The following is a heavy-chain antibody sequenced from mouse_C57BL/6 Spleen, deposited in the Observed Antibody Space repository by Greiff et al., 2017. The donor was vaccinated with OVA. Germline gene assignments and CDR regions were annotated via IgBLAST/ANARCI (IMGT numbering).Heavy chain of an antibody. CDR1: GFSFNTYA. D-gene: IGHD2-4*01. CDR3: VRPDDYDAGYYYAMDY. Sequence: EVQGVESGGGLVQPKGSLKLSCAASGFSFNTYAMNWVRQAPGKGLEWVARIRSKSNNYATYYADSVKDRFTISRDDSESMLYLQMNNLKTEDTAMYYCVRPDDYDAGYYYAMDYWGQGTSVTVSS. CDR2: IRSKSNNYAT. J-gene: IGHJ4*01. V-gene: IGHV10-1*01.